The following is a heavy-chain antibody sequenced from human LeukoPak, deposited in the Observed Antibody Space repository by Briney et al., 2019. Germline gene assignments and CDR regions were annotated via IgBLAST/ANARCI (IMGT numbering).Heavy chain of an antibody. D-gene: IGHD6-13*01. CDR2: IYYSGST. V-gene: IGHV4-31*03. CDR1: GGSISSGGYY. CDR3: ARAHSSSWYSLDY. Sequence: PSQTLSLTCTVSGGSISSGGYYWSWIRQHPGKGLEWIGYIYYSGSTYYNPSLKSRVTISVDTSKNQFSLKLSSVTAADTAVYYCARAHSSSWYSLDYWGQGTLVTVSS. J-gene: IGHJ4*02.